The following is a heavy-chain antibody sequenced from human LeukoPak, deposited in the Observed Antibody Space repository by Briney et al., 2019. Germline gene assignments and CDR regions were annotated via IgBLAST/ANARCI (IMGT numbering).Heavy chain of an antibody. J-gene: IGHJ4*02. CDR1: GFTFSSYG. V-gene: IGHV3-30*18. CDR3: AKEVEYSSGWPYFDY. CDR2: ISYDGSNK. Sequence: GRSLRLSCAASGFTFSSYGMHWVRQAPGKGLEWVAVISYDGSNKYFADSVKGRFTISRDNSKNTLYLQMNSLRAEDTAVYYCAKEVEYSSGWPYFDYWGQGTLVTVSS. D-gene: IGHD6-19*01.